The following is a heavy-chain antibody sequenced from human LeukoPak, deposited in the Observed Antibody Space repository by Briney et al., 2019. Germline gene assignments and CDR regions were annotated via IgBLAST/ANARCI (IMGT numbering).Heavy chain of an antibody. CDR3: AKGRGYNYGYIFGYFDY. V-gene: IGHV3-9*01. J-gene: IGHJ4*02. D-gene: IGHD5-18*01. Sequence: GGSLRLSCAASGFTFADYAMHWVRRTPGKGLEWVSGISWNSGNIDYADSVKGRFTISRDNAKYSLYLQMNSLRAEDTALYYCAKGRGYNYGYIFGYFDYWGQGTLVTVSS. CDR2: ISWNSGNI. CDR1: GFTFADYA.